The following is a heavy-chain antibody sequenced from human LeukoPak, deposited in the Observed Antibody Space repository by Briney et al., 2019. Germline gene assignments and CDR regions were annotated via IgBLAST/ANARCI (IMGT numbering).Heavy chain of an antibody. J-gene: IGHJ4*02. D-gene: IGHD6-13*01. Sequence: GESLKISCQAPGYTFNTYWIGWVRQMPGKGLEWMGIINPGDSDPRYTPSFQGRATISADRSISTAYLQWSSLKASDTAMYYCARHGVGSSWFGFDFWGQGTLVTVSS. V-gene: IGHV5-51*01. CDR2: INPGDSDP. CDR1: GYTFNTYW. CDR3: ARHGVGSSWFGFDF.